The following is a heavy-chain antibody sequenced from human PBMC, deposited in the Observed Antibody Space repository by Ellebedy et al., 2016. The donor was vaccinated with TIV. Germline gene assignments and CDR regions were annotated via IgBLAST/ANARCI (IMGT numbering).Heavy chain of an antibody. CDR3: ASTSVAAAGIDY. V-gene: IGHV3-66*01. J-gene: IGHJ4*02. CDR2: IYSGGST. D-gene: IGHD6-13*01. Sequence: GESLKISXAASGFTVSSNYMSWVRQAPGKGLEWVSVIYSGGSTYYADSVKGRFTISRDNSKNTLYLQMNSLRAEDTAVYYCASTSVAAAGIDYWGQGTLVTVSS. CDR1: GFTVSSNY.